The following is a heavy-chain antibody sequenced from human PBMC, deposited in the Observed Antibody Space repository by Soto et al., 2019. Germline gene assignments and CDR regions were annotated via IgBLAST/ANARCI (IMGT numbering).Heavy chain of an antibody. V-gene: IGHV1-69*01. D-gene: IGHD2-15*01. CDR3: ARSQGGSSSLDIYYYYYYGMDV. J-gene: IGHJ6*02. CDR1: GGTFSSYA. Sequence: QVQLVQSGAEVKKPGSSVKVSCKAPGGTFSSYAISWVRQAPGQGLEWMGGIIPIFGTANYAQKFQGRVTITADESTSTGYMELRSLRSEDTAVYYCARSQGGSSSLDIYYYYYYGMDVWGQRTTVTVSS. CDR2: IIPIFGTA.